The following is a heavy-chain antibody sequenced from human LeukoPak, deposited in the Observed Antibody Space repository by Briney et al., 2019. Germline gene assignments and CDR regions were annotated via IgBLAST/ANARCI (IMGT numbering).Heavy chain of an antibody. V-gene: IGHV3-33*06. CDR2: IWSDGSNK. D-gene: IGHD1-26*01. Sequence: GGSLRLSCAASGFTFSNHGMHWVRHAPGKGLEWVAIIWSDGSNKYYTDSVKGRFTISRDNSRNTLYLQMNSLRAEDTALYYCAKDYRVGASQQDYWGQGTLVTVSS. CDR3: AKDYRVGASQQDY. J-gene: IGHJ4*02. CDR1: GFTFSNHG.